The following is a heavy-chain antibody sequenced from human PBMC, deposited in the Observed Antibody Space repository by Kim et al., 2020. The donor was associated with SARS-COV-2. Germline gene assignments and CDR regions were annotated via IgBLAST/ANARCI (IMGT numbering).Heavy chain of an antibody. CDR3: ARAGSGDDAFDI. CDR2: IKQDGSEK. D-gene: IGHD2-15*01. J-gene: IGHJ3*02. V-gene: IGHV3-7*04. Sequence: GGSLRLSCAASGFTFSSYWISWVRQAPGKGLEWVANIKQDGSEKYYVDSVKGRFTISRDNAKNSLYLQMNSLRAEDTAVYYCARAGSGDDAFDIWGRGTMVTVSS. CDR1: GFTFSSYW.